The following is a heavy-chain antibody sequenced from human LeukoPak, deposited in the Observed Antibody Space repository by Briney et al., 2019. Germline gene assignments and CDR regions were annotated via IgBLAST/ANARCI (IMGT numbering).Heavy chain of an antibody. CDR3: AKDVGKDSYPDAFDI. J-gene: IGHJ3*02. V-gene: IGHV3-30*02. D-gene: IGHD5-18*01. CDR1: GFTFSSYG. CDR2: IRYDGSNK. Sequence: GGSLRLSCAASGFTFSSYGMHWVRQAPGKGLEWVAFIRYDGSNKYYADSVKGRFTISRDNSKNTLYLQMNSLRAEDTAVYYCAKDVGKDSYPDAFDIWGQGTMVTVSS.